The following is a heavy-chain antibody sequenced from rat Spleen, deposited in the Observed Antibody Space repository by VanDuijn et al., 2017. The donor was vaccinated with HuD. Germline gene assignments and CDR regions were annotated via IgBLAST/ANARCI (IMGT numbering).Heavy chain of an antibody. D-gene: IGHD1-4*01. CDR3: AKGRLPRDY. J-gene: IGHJ2*01. CDR1: GFTFNRYW. Sequence: EVQLVETGGGLVQPGRSLKLSCVASGFTFNRYWMYWVRQAPGKGLEWVSSIDTDGSRTYYPDSVRGRFPISRDNAENTVYLQMNSLRSEDTATYYWAKGRLPRDYWGQGVMVTVYS. CDR2: IDTDGSRT. V-gene: IGHV5-58*01.